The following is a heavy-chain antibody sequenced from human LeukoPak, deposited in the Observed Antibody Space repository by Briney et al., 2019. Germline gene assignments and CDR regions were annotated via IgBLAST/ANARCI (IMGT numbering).Heavy chain of an antibody. CDR2: IIPIFGTA. CDR3: ARDRYCSSTSCLNWFDP. Sequence: ASVKVSCKASGGTFSSYAISWVRQAPGQGLEWMGGIIPIFGTANCAQKFQGRVTITADESTSTAYMELSSLRSEDTAVYYCARDRYCSSTSCLNWFDPWGQGTLVTVSS. V-gene: IGHV1-69*13. J-gene: IGHJ5*02. CDR1: GGTFSSYA. D-gene: IGHD2-2*01.